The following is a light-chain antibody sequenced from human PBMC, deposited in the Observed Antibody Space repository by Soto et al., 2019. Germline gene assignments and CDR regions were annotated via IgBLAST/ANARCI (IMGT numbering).Light chain of an antibody. CDR3: QQYYNWPRT. J-gene: IGKJ1*01. CDR2: GAS. V-gene: IGKV3-15*01. Sequence: EIVITQCPTTLSVSPGERATLSCRASQSVSSNLAWYQRKPGQAPRLLTYGASTRATGIPARFSGSGSGTEFTLTISSLQPEDFAVYYCQQYYNWPRTFGQGTKVDIK. CDR1: QSVSSN.